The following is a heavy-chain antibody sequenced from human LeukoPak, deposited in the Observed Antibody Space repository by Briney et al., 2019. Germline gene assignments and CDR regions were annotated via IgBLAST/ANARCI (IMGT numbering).Heavy chain of an antibody. Sequence: PSETLSLTCAVYGGSFSGYYWSWIRQPPGKGLEWIGEINHSGSTNYNPSLKSRVTISVDTSKNQFSLKLSSVTAADTAVYYCAKREGVVPAAIAPFDYGGQETRAAVPS. D-gene: IGHD2-2*02. CDR3: AKREGVVPAAIAPFDY. CDR2: INHSGST. V-gene: IGHV4-34*01. CDR1: GGSFSGYY. J-gene: IGHJ4*02.